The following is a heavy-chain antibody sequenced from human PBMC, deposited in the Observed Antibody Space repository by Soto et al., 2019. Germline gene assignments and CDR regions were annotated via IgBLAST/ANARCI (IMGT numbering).Heavy chain of an antibody. D-gene: IGHD3-10*01. CDR3: ARVLQAYYGSGSHNNRFDP. CDR2: IYHSGIT. V-gene: IGHV4-38-2*01. CDR1: GYSISSGYY. Sequence: SETVSRTCAVSGYSISSGYYWGWIRQPPGKGLEWIGSIYHSGITYYNPSLKSRVTISVDTSKNQFSMKMSSVTAADTAVYYCARVLQAYYGSGSHNNRFDPWGQGTMVTVSS. J-gene: IGHJ5*02.